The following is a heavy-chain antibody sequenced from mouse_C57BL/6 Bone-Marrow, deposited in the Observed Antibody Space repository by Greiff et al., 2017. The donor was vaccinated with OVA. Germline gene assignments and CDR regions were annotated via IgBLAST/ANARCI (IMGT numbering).Heavy chain of an antibody. CDR2: IYPGSGNT. Sequence: QVQLQQSGAELVRPGASVKLSCKASGYTFTDYYINWVKQRPGQGLEWIARIYPGSGNTYYNEKFKGKATLTAEKSSSTAYMQLSSLTSEDSAVYFCARSEVITTVVARDWYFDVWGTGTTVTVSS. V-gene: IGHV1-76*01. D-gene: IGHD1-1*01. J-gene: IGHJ1*03. CDR1: GYTFTDYY. CDR3: ARSEVITTVVARDWYFDV.